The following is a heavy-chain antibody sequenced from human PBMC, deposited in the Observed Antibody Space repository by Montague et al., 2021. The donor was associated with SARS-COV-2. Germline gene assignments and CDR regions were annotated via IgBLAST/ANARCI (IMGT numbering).Heavy chain of an antibody. D-gene: IGHD3-10*01. Sequence: SETLSLTCTVSGDSISDYYWSWIRQPPGMGLEWIGYIFRSRATNYTPPLKSRVIISLDTSKSQFSLRVSSVAAADTAIYYCARTSRGSCYFYGVDVWGQGTTVTVSS. V-gene: IGHV4-59*01. CDR3: ARTSRGSCYFYGVDV. J-gene: IGHJ6*02. CDR2: IFRSRAT. CDR1: GDSISDYY.